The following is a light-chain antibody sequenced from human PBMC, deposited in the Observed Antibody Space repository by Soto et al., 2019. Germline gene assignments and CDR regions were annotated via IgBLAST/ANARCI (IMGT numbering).Light chain of an antibody. Sequence: SSELTQPPSVSVAPGQTASITCGGDNIGIKAVHWYKQKAGQAPELVVYSDRDRPSGIPGRFSGSNSGSTATLTISRVEAGDEADYYCQVRESPSDHSVVFVGGTKLTVL. J-gene: IGLJ3*02. CDR1: NIGIKA. CDR2: SDR. V-gene: IGLV3-21*02. CDR3: QVRESPSDHSVV.